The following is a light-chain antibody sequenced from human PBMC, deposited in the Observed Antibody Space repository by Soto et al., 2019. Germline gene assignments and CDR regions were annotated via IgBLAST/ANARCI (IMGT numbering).Light chain of an antibody. CDR3: QQYGSSPPLT. CDR1: QSVSSS. J-gene: IGKJ4*01. CDR2: GAS. V-gene: IGKV3-20*01. Sequence: EIVLTQSPGTLSLSPGERATLSCRASQSVSSSLAWYQQKPGPAPRLLIYGASSRATGIPDRFSGSGSGTDFTLAISRLEPEDFAVYYCQQYGSSPPLTFGGGTKVEIK.